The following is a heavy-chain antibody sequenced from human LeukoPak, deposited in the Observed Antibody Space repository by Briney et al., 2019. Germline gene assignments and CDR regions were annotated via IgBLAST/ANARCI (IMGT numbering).Heavy chain of an antibody. J-gene: IGHJ3*02. V-gene: IGHV4-34*01. CDR3: ARHDEGDYDFWGGKNAFHI. CDR2: INHSGTT. D-gene: IGHD3-3*01. Sequence: SETLSLTCAVYGGSFSGYYWSWIRQPPGKGLEWIGEINHSGTTNYNPSLKSRVTISVDTSKNQFSLKLSSVTAADTAVYYCARHDEGDYDFWGGKNAFHIWGQGTMVTVSS. CDR1: GGSFSGYY.